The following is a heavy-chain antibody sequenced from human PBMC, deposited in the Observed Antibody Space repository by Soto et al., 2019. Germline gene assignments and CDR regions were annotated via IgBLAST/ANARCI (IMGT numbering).Heavy chain of an antibody. CDR1: GFTFSSYG. J-gene: IGHJ4*02. CDR2: ISYDGSNK. D-gene: IGHD6-13*01. Sequence: GGSLRLSCAASGFTFSSYGMHWVRQAPGKGLEWVAVISYDGSNKYYADSVKGRFTISRDNSKNTLYLQMNSLRAEDTAVYYCAKARKIAAAGTKGSFDDWGQGTRVTVAS. V-gene: IGHV3-30*18. CDR3: AKARKIAAAGTKGSFDD.